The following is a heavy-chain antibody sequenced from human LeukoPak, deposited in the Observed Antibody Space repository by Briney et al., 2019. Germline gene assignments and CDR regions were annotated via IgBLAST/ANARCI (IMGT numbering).Heavy chain of an antibody. D-gene: IGHD6-13*01. Sequence: SENLSFTCAVDSGTFSGNYWSWIPQPPGNGREWIGEINHSGSNNSNPFLNRRATISVETSKNQFFQQLSCVTAAETAVYYCARGGVLVRTFDIWGEGTMVSVS. J-gene: IGHJ3*02. CDR3: ARGGVLVRTFDI. CDR1: SGTFSGNY. CDR2: INHSGSN. V-gene: IGHV4-34*01.